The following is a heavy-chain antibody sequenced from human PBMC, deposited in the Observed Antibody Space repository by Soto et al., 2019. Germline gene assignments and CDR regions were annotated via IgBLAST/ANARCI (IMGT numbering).Heavy chain of an antibody. V-gene: IGHV1-18*01. J-gene: IGHJ4*02. Sequence: QVQLVQSGAEVKKPGASVKVSCKASVYTVITYGVSWVLQPPGPGLDWLGWISTYNGNTRYAERLQGRVTMTTDTTTNTAYMELRNLRSDDTAVYYCARGPTDYYDNSANYFLDYWGQGTLVTVSS. CDR3: ARGPTDYYDNSANYFLDY. D-gene: IGHD3-22*01. CDR1: VYTVITYG. CDR2: ISTYNGNT.